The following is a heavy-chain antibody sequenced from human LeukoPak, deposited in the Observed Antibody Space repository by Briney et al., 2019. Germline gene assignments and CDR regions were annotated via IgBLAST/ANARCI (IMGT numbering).Heavy chain of an antibody. Sequence: ASVKVSCKASGYTFTSYGISWVRQAPGQGLEWMGWISAYNGNTNYAQKFQGRVTITADESTSTAYMELSSLRSEDTAVYYCARDASSGSYYRYWGQGTLVTVSS. D-gene: IGHD1-26*01. J-gene: IGHJ4*02. V-gene: IGHV1-18*01. CDR1: GYTFTSYG. CDR3: ARDASSGSYYRY. CDR2: ISAYNGNT.